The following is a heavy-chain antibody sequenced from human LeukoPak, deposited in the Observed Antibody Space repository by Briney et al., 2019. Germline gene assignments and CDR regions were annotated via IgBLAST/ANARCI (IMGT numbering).Heavy chain of an antibody. CDR3: ARGRYDFWSGYYRSAEGLDY. CDR2: IYSSGSA. D-gene: IGHD3-3*01. J-gene: IGHJ4*02. V-gene: IGHV4-39*07. CDR1: GGSINSNNYY. Sequence: PSETLSLTCTVSGGSINSNNYYWGWIRQPPGKGLEWIGSIYSSGSAYYNPSLKSRVTISADTSKNQFSLKLSSVTAADTAVYYCARGRYDFWSGYYRSAEGLDYWGQGTLVTVSS.